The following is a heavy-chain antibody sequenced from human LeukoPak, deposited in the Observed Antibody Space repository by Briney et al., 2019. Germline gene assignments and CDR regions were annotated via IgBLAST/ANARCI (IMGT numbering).Heavy chain of an antibody. D-gene: IGHD3-3*01. CDR1: GCTFSGYG. J-gene: IGHJ4*02. V-gene: IGHV3-30*18. Sequence: PGGPLRLSCAASGCTFSGYGMHWVHQAPGKLLEWVAVISYDGSNKYYADSVKGLFTISRDNSKNTLYLPMNSTRAEDTAVYYCAKKRREDFWSGSRAYFDYWGQATLVTVS. CDR3: AKKRREDFWSGSRAYFDY. CDR2: ISYDGSNK.